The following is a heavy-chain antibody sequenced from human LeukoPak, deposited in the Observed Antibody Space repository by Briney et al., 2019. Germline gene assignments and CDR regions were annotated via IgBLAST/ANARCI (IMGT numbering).Heavy chain of an antibody. CDR3: AKSSSMIVVVSHDY. CDR1: VFTFSDYY. CDR2: ISSSGSTI. J-gene: IGHJ4*02. V-gene: IGHV3-11*01. D-gene: IGHD3-22*01. Sequence: KPGGSLRLSCAASVFTFSDYYMSWIRQAPGKGLEWISYISSSGSTIYYADSVKGRFTISRDNAKKSLYLQMNSLRAEDTAVYYCAKSSSMIVVVSHDYWGQGTLVTVSS.